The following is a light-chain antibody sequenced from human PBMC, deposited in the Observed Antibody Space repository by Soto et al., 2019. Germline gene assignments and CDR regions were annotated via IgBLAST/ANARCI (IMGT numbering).Light chain of an antibody. V-gene: IGKV1-5*01. CDR1: QSISSW. CDR2: DAS. Sequence: DIQMTQSPSTLSASVGDRVTITCRASQSISSWLAWYQQKPGKAPKLLIYDASSLVSGVPSRFSGSGSGTEFPLTISSLQPDDFATYYCQQYNSYWGTFGQGTKVEIK. CDR3: QQYNSYWGT. J-gene: IGKJ1*01.